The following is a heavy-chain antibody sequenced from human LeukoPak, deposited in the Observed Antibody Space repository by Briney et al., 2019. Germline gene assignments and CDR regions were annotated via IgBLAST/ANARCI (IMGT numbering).Heavy chain of an antibody. D-gene: IGHD4-23*01. CDR2: IYYSGST. J-gene: IGHJ3*02. CDR1: GGSFSGYY. Sequence: SETLSLTCAVYGGSFSGYYWSWIRQPPGKGLEWIGYIYYSGSTYYNPSLKSRVTISVDTSKNQFSLKLSSVTAADTAVYYCARAPMGTVVTPRWTFDIWGQGTMVTVSS. CDR3: ARAPMGTVVTPRWTFDI. V-gene: IGHV4-34*09.